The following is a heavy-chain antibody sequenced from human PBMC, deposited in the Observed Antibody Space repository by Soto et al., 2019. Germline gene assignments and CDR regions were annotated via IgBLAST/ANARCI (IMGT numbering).Heavy chain of an antibody. J-gene: IGHJ6*03. CDR3: AKWFGEPYYYYFYMDV. V-gene: IGHV3-33*06. CDR1: GFTFSSYG. CDR2: LSYDGSNE. D-gene: IGHD3-10*01. Sequence: QVQLVESGGGVVRPGGSLRLSCAASGFTFSSYGMHWVRQAHGKGLEWVAVLSYDGSNEFYGDSVKGRFTISIDNSKNTLYLQMNSLRAEDTAVYYCAKWFGEPYYYYFYMDVWGKGTTVTVSS.